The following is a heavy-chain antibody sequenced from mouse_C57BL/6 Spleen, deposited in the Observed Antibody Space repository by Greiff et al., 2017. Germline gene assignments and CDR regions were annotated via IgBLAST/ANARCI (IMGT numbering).Heavy chain of an antibody. V-gene: IGHV1-22*01. Sequence: EVQLQQSGPELVKPGASVKMSCKASGYTFTDYNMHWVKPSHGKSLAWNGYINPNNGGTSYNQKFKGKATLTVNKSSSTASMELRSLTSEDSAVYCCARDFDYWGTGTTLTVSS. CDR3: ARDFDY. CDR2: INPNNGGT. J-gene: IGHJ2*01. CDR1: GYTFTDYN.